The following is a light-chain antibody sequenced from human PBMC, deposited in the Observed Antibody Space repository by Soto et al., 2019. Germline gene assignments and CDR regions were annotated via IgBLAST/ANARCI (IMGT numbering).Light chain of an antibody. CDR1: SSNIGSRT. V-gene: IGLV1-44*01. J-gene: IGLJ3*02. CDR3: AACGDSLKGGV. Sequence: QSVLTQPPSASGTPGQRVTISCSGTSSNIGSRTVNWYQQLPGTAPKLLTYTNNQRPSGVPDRFSGSKSGASASLAISGVPSEHVADYYSAACGDSLKGGVFGGGTKLTVL. CDR2: TNN.